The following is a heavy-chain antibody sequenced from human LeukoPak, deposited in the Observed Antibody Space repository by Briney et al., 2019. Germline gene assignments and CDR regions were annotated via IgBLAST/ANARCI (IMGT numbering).Heavy chain of an antibody. J-gene: IGHJ5*02. D-gene: IGHD2-15*01. CDR2: IYYSGST. V-gene: IGHV4-59*01. Sequence: SETLSLTCTASGGSISSYYWSWIRQPPGKGLEWIGYIYYSGSTNYNPSLKSRVTISVDTSKNQFSLKLSSVTAADTAVYYCARMGSYCSGGSCYVWFDPWGQGTLVTVSS. CDR3: ARMGSYCSGGSCYVWFDP. CDR1: GGSISSYY.